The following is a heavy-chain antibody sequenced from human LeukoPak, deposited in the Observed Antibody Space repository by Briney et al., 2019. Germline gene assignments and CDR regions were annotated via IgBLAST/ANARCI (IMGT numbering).Heavy chain of an antibody. D-gene: IGHD6-13*01. V-gene: IGHV3-9*01. Sequence: GGSLRLSCAASGFTFDDYAMHWVRQAPGKGLEWVSGISWNSGSIGYADSVKGRFTISRDNSKNTLYLQMNSLRAEDTAVYYCVKDLRSSSWFYFDYWGQGTLVTVSS. CDR2: ISWNSGSI. CDR3: VKDLRSSSWFYFDY. J-gene: IGHJ4*02. CDR1: GFTFDDYA.